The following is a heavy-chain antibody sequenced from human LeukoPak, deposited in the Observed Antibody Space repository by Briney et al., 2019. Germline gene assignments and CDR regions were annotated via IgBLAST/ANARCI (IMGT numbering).Heavy chain of an antibody. J-gene: IGHJ6*03. Sequence: GGSLRLSCAASGFTFSSYGMHWVRQAPGKGLEWVAVISYDGSNKYYADSVKGRFTISRDNSKNTLYLQMNSLRAEDTAVYYCAKDSSSHQLFYYYYMDVWGKGTTVTVSS. V-gene: IGHV3-30*18. CDR2: ISYDGSNK. D-gene: IGHD6-13*01. CDR3: AKDSSSHQLFYYYYMDV. CDR1: GFTFSSYG.